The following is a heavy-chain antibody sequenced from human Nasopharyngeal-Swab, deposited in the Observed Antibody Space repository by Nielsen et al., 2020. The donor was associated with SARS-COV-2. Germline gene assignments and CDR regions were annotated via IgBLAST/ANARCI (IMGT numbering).Heavy chain of an antibody. D-gene: IGHD3-9*01. CDR3: ARVVWVDYDILTGYYTGWFDP. Sequence: SETLSLTCTVSGGSISSGGYYWSWIRQHPGKGLEWIGYIYYSGGTYYNPSLKSRVTISVDTSKNQFSLKLSSVTAADTAVYYCARVVWVDYDILTGYYTGWFDPWGQGTLVTVSS. V-gene: IGHV4-31*03. CDR1: GGSISSGGYY. CDR2: IYYSGGT. J-gene: IGHJ5*02.